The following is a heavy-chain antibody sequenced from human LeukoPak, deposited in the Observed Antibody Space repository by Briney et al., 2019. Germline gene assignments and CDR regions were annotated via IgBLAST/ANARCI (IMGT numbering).Heavy chain of an antibody. CDR2: IYTSGST. Sequence: PSETLSLTCTVSGGSISSGSYYWSWIRQPAGKGLEWIGRIYTSGSTNYNPSLKSRVTVSVVTSKNQFSLKLSSVTAADTAVYYCARDGPVPAAPTYDAFDIWGQGTMVTVSS. D-gene: IGHD2-2*01. V-gene: IGHV4-61*02. CDR1: GGSISSGSYY. J-gene: IGHJ3*02. CDR3: ARDGPVPAAPTYDAFDI.